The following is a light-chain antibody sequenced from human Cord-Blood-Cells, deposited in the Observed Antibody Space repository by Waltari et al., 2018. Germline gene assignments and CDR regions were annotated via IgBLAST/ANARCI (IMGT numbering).Light chain of an antibody. CDR1: NLRSHY. J-gene: IGLJ2*01. CDR2: GKN. Sequence: SSELTQDPAVSVALGQTVRIPCQGANLRSHYESWYQQKPGQAPVLVIYGKNNRPSGIPDRFSGSSSGNTASLTITGAQAEDEADYYCNSRDSSGNHVVFGGGTKLTVL. CDR3: NSRDSSGNHVV. V-gene: IGLV3-19*01.